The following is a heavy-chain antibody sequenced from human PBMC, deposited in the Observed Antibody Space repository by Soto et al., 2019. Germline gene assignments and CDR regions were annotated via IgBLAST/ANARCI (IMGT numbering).Heavy chain of an antibody. CDR1: GFTLRNYA. V-gene: IGHV3-23*01. CDR2: ISANDVGT. J-gene: IGHJ4*02. D-gene: IGHD1-20*01. CDR3: AKAKNDYNWDNRPPFDY. Sequence: LRLSCEASGFTLRNYAMTWVRQAPGKGLEWVSLISANDVGTYYAESVKTRFTISTDQSRNTVYLQMDSLRADNTAIYYCAKAKNDYNWDNRPPFDYWGQGTLVTVSS.